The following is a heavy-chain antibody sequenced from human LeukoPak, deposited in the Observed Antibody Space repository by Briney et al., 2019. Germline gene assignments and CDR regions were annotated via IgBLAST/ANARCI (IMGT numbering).Heavy chain of an antibody. CDR3: AIHSSRSNDDAFDI. Sequence: GGSLRLSCAASGFTFSSYSMNWVRQAPGKGLEWVSSISSSSSYIYYADSVKGRFTISRDNAKNSLYLQMNSLRAEDTAVYYCAIHSSRSNDDAFDIWGQGTMVTVSS. D-gene: IGHD6-13*01. J-gene: IGHJ3*02. V-gene: IGHV3-21*01. CDR2: ISSSSSYI. CDR1: GFTFSSYS.